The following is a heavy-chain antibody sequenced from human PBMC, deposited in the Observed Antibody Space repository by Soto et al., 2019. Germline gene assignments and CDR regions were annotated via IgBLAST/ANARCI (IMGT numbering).Heavy chain of an antibody. CDR1: GGTFSSYA. V-gene: IGHV1-69*13. CDR3: ARDISQSHSTPKHWFDP. J-gene: IGHJ5*02. CDR2: IIPIFGTA. Sequence: GASVKVSCKASGGTFSSYAISWVRQAPGQGLEWMGGIIPIFGTASYAQKFQGRVTITADESTSTAYMELSSLRSEDTAVYYCARDISQSHSTPKHWFDPWGQGTLVTVSS. D-gene: IGHD2-15*01.